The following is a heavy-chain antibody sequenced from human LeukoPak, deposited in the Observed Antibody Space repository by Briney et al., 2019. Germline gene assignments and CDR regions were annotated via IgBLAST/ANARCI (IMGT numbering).Heavy chain of an antibody. CDR1: GFAFSNYW. J-gene: IGHJ4*02. Sequence: RRSLRLSCAASGFAFSNYWMHWVRRAPGKGLVWVSRINSDGSSTSYADSVKGRFTISRDNAKNTLYLQMNSLRAEDTAVYYCARVHDTMMDYWGQGTLVTVSS. CDR2: INSDGSST. V-gene: IGHV3-74*01. CDR3: ARVHDTMMDY. D-gene: IGHD3-22*01.